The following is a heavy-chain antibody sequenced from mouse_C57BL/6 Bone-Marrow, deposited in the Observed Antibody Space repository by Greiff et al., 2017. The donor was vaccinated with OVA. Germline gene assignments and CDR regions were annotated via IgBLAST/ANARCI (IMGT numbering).Heavy chain of an antibody. CDR1: GFTFSSYA. J-gene: IGHJ2*01. CDR3: AGGHLLKVFDY. CDR2: ISDGGSYT. Sequence: EVMLVESGGGLVKPGGSLKLSCAASGFTFSSYAMSWVRQTPEKRLEWVATISDGGSYTYYPDNVKGRFTISIDNAKNNLYLQMSHLKSEDTAIYYCAGGHLLKVFDYWGQRTTLTVSS. D-gene: IGHD2-1*01. V-gene: IGHV5-4*03.